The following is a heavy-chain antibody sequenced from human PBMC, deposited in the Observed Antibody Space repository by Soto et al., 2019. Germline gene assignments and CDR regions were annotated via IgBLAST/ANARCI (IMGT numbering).Heavy chain of an antibody. CDR3: AKGAKSPTMIVVADP. D-gene: IGHD3-22*01. Sequence: EVQLLESGGDLVQPGGSLRLSCAASGFTFSSYAMTWVRQAPGKGLEWVSSISGSGGSIYYADSVKGRFTISRDNSKNTLYLQMNSLRAEDTAVYYCAKGAKSPTMIVVADPWGQGTLVTVSS. CDR2: ISGSGGSI. J-gene: IGHJ5*02. CDR1: GFTFSSYA. V-gene: IGHV3-23*01.